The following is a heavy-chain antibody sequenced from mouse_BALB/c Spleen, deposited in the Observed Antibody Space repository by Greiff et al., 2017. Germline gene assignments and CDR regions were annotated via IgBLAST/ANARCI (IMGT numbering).Heavy chain of an antibody. Sequence: QVQLKESGAELVRPGSSVKISCKASGYAFSSYWMNWVKQRPGQGLEWIGQIYPGDGDTNYNGKFKGKATLTADKSSSTAYMQLSSLTSEDSAVYFCARHGGGYDWFAYWGQGTLVTVSA. V-gene: IGHV1-80*01. CDR2: IYPGDGDT. CDR3: ARHGGGYDWFAY. D-gene: IGHD2-14*01. J-gene: IGHJ3*01. CDR1: GYAFSSYW.